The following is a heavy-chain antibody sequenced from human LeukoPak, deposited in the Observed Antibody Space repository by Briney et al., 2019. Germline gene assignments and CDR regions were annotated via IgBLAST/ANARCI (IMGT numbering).Heavy chain of an antibody. J-gene: IGHJ4*02. CDR1: GYSFTSYW. D-gene: IGHD3-22*01. V-gene: IGHV5-51*01. CDR2: IYPGVSDT. CDR3: ARRYYYDSSGYPLDY. Sequence: GESLKISCKGSGYSFTSYWIGWVRQMPGKGLEWMGIIYPGVSDTRYSPSFQGQVTISADKSISTAYLQWSSLKASDTAMYYCARRYYYDSSGYPLDYWGQGTLVTVSS.